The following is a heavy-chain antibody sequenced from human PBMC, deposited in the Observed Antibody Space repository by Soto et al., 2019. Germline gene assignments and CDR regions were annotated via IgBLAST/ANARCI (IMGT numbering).Heavy chain of an antibody. V-gene: IGHV3-30-3*01. CDR3: ARRARPYYYDSSGYYNWFDP. J-gene: IGHJ5*02. Sequence: QVQLVESGGGVVQPGRSLRLSCAASGFTFSSYAMHWVRQAPGKGLEWVAVISYDGSNKYYADSVKGRFTISRDNSKNTLYLQMNSLRAEDTAVYYCARRARPYYYDSSGYYNWFDPWGQGTLVTVSS. D-gene: IGHD3-22*01. CDR1: GFTFSSYA. CDR2: ISYDGSNK.